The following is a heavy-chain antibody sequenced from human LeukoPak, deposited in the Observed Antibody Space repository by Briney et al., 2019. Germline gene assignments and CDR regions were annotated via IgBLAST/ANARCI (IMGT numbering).Heavy chain of an antibody. D-gene: IGHD5-12*01. CDR3: ARDGVATANYYYYGMDV. V-gene: IGHV3-21*01. J-gene: IGHJ6*02. Sequence: GSLRLSCAASGFTFSSYSMNWARQAPGKGLEWVSSISSSSSYIYYADSVKGRFTISRDNAKNSLYLQMNSLRAEDTAVYYCARDGVATANYYYYGMDVWGQGTTVTVSS. CDR1: GFTFSSYS. CDR2: ISSSSSYI.